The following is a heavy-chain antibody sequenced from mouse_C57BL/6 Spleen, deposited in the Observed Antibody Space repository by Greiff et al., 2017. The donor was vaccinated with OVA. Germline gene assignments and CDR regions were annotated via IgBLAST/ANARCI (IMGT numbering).Heavy chain of an antibody. CDR3: AGYYGSSPFAY. V-gene: IGHV1-59*01. J-gene: IGHJ3*01. CDR1: GYTFTSYW. Sequence: QVQLQQSGAELVRPGTSVKLSCKASGYTFTSYWMHWVKQRPGQGLEWIGVIDPSDSYTNYNQKFKGKATLTVDTSSSTAYMQLSSLTSEDSAVYYCAGYYGSSPFAYWGQGTLVTVSA. CDR2: IDPSDSYT. D-gene: IGHD1-1*01.